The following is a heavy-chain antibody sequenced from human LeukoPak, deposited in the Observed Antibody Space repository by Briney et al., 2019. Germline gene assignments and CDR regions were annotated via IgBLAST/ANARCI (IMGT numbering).Heavy chain of an antibody. V-gene: IGHV1-2*02. J-gene: IGHJ4*02. CDR2: INPNSGGT. D-gene: IGHD3-22*01. Sequence: ASVKVSCKASGYTFTGYYMHWVRQAPGQGLEWMGWINPNSGGTNYAQKFQGRVTMTRDTSISTAYMELSRLRSDDTAVYYCARYYYDSSGYSYPYYWGQGTLATVSS. CDR1: GYTFTGYY. CDR3: ARYYYDSSGYSYPYY.